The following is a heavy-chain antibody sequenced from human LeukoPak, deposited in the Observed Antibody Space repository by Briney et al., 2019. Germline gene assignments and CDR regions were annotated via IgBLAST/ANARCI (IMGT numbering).Heavy chain of an antibody. D-gene: IGHD3-16*01. CDR1: GFSLSNYG. Sequence: PGGSLRLSCAASGFSLSNYGLHWVRQGPGKGLEWVAVINFDGSIKYYADSVKGRFTISKDSSKNTLYLRMNSLRADDTAMYYCARWGGTRQYYFDYWGQGTLATVSS. V-gene: IGHV3-33*01. CDR3: ARWGGTRQYYFDY. J-gene: IGHJ4*02. CDR2: INFDGSIK.